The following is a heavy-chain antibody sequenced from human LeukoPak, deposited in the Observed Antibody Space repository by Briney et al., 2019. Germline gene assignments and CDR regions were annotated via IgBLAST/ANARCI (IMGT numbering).Heavy chain of an antibody. Sequence: TLSLTCTVSGGSISAGSYYWSWIRQPAGKGLEWIGRIYTSGRTDYNASLKSRVTISVDTSKNQFSLKLNSVTAADTAVYYCARAIDVRSDPILLLWFGETSFDSWGQGTLVTVSS. J-gene: IGHJ5*01. CDR3: ARAIDVRSDPILLLWFGETSFDS. V-gene: IGHV4-61*02. D-gene: IGHD3-10*01. CDR1: GGSISAGSYY. CDR2: IYTSGRT.